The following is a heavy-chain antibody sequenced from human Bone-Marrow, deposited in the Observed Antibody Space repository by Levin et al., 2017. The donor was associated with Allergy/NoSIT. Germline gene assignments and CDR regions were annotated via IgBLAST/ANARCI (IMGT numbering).Heavy chain of an antibody. Sequence: SQTLSLTCTVSGGSIHFNYWSWIRPPPGKGLEWIGYIYYSGTADYNPSLKSRVTLSVDTSRNQFSLKLSSVTAADTAVYFCARLDTAMVNFDYWGQGSLVTVSS. V-gene: IGHV4-59*08. D-gene: IGHD5-18*01. J-gene: IGHJ4*02. CDR3: ARLDTAMVNFDY. CDR2: IYYSGTA. CDR1: GGSIHFNY.